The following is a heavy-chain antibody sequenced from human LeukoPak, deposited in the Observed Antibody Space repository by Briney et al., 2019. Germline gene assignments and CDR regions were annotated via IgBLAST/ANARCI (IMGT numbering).Heavy chain of an antibody. CDR2: LTDSGGTT. CDR3: AKKRDAFDI. Sequence: GGSLRLSCAASGFTFSTYSMGWVRQAPGQRPEWVSSLTDSGGTTYYVDSVKGRFTISRDNSKNTLYLHMNSLRAEDTAMYYCAKKRDAFDIWGQGTVVAVSS. CDR1: GFTFSTYS. D-gene: IGHD5-24*01. V-gene: IGHV3-23*01. J-gene: IGHJ3*02.